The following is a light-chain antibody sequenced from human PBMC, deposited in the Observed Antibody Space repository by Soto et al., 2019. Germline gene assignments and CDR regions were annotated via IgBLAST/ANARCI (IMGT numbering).Light chain of an antibody. CDR1: QSVSSY. CDR2: DAS. J-gene: IGKJ5*01. CDR3: QQRSNWPTSIT. Sequence: EIVCKQSPATLALCTGERATLSCRASQSVSSYLAWYQQKPVQAPRLLIYDASNRATGIPARFSGSGSGTDFTLTISSLEPEDFAVYYCQQRSNWPTSITFGQGTRLEI. V-gene: IGKV3-11*01.